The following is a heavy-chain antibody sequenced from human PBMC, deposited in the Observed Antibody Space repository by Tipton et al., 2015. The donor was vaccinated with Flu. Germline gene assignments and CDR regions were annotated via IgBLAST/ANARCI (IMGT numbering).Heavy chain of an antibody. V-gene: IGHV3-53*01. Sequence: SLRLSCAISGLTVSGNFMSWVRQAPGKGLEWVSILYSGGTTHYADSVKGRFTISRDSSKNTLYLQMNSLRAEDTAVYYCATYHDYYGSGTYGYFDNWGQGTLVTVSS. J-gene: IGHJ4*02. CDR3: ATYHDYYGSGTYGYFDN. CDR2: LYSGGTT. D-gene: IGHD3-10*01. CDR1: GLTVSGNF.